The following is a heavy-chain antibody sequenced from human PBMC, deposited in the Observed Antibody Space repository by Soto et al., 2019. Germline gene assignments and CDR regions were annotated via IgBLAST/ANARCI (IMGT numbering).Heavy chain of an antibody. CDR2: IYHSGST. J-gene: IGHJ4*02. D-gene: IGHD3-10*01. Sequence: SETLSLTCTVSGGSISSFYWSWIRQPPGKGLEWIGYIYHSGSTYYNPSLKSRVTISVDRSKNQFSLKLSSVTAADTAVYYCARENNVLPGGYFDYWGQGTLVTVSS. V-gene: IGHV4-59*12. CDR3: ARENNVLPGGYFDY. CDR1: GGSISSFY.